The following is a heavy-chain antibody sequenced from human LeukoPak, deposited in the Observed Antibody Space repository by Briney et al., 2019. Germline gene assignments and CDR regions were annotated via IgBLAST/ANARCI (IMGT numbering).Heavy chain of an antibody. D-gene: IGHD4-17*01. V-gene: IGHV3-23*01. CDR1: GFTFSAYG. J-gene: IGHJ4*02. CDR2: ISDTVRDT. Sequence: SGGSLRLSGAASGFTFSAYGMSWVRQAPGKGLEWVSHISDTVRDTWYANSVKGRFIISRDNSRDTVYLQMSSLRPEDTALYFCAKANYGGIFASWGQGTLVTVSS. CDR3: AKANYGGIFAS.